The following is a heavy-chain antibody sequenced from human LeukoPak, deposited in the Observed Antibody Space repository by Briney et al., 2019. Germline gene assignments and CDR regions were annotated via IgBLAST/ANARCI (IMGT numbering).Heavy chain of an antibody. CDR1: GFTFSNAW. Sequence: PGGSLRLSCAATGFTFSNAWMNWVRQAPGKGLEWVGRIKSKTDGGTTEYAAPVKGRFTISRDDSKNTLYLQMSSLKTEDTAVYYCTTDQAYYYDTSGYYRRRSYFDYWGQGTPVTVSS. CDR2: IKSKTDGGTT. CDR3: TTDQAYYYDTSGYYRRRSYFDY. D-gene: IGHD3-22*01. J-gene: IGHJ4*02. V-gene: IGHV3-15*07.